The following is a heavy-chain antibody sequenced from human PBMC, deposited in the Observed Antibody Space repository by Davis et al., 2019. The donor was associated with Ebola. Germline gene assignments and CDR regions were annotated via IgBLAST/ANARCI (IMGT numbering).Heavy chain of an antibody. CDR1: GGSFSGYY. J-gene: IGHJ6*02. D-gene: IGHD3-10*01. CDR3: ARSDGSGLGMGYYYGMDV. Sequence: MPSETLSLTCAVYGGSFSGYYWSWIRQPPGKGLEWIGEINHSGSTNYNPSLKSRVTISVDTSKNQFSLKLSSVTAADTAVYYCARSDGSGLGMGYYYGMDVWGQGTTVTVSS. V-gene: IGHV4-34*01. CDR2: INHSGST.